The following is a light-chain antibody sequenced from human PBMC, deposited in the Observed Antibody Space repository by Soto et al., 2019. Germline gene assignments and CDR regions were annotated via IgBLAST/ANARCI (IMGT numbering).Light chain of an antibody. CDR2: WAS. CDR1: QSVLYSSNNKNY. CDR3: QQYCSTPWT. J-gene: IGKJ1*01. Sequence: DIVMTQSPDSLAVSLDERATINCKSSQSVLYSSNNKNYLAWYQQKPGQPPKLLIYWASTRESGVPDRFSGSGSGTDFTLTISSLQAEDVAVYYCQQYCSTPWTFGQGTKVDIK. V-gene: IGKV4-1*01.